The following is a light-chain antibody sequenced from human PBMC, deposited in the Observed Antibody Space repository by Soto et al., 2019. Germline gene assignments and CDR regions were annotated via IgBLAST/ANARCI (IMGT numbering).Light chain of an antibody. CDR1: HSVSNY. V-gene: IGKV3-11*01. Sequence: EIVLTQSPATLSSSPGERATLSCRASHSVSNYLAWCQQKPGQAPRLLIYDASKRATGVPARFSGSGSGPDFTLTISSLEPEDFAVYYCQQHSNWPRTFGQGTKVEIK. CDR2: DAS. J-gene: IGKJ1*01. CDR3: QQHSNWPRT.